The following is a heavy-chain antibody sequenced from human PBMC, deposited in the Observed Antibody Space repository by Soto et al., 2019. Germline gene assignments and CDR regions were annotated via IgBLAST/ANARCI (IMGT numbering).Heavy chain of an antibody. J-gene: IGHJ4*02. CDR2: MSGSGDNA. V-gene: IGHV3-23*01. CDR1: GFIFSSYA. D-gene: IGHD3-3*01. CDR3: ARFFAAGTRGYLDS. Sequence: EVQLLESGGGLVQPGGSLRLSCAASGFIFSSYAMSWVRQAPGKGLEWVSAMSGSGDNAYYADSVKGRFTIARGNSKNLLTLQMKSLRADDTAIYYCARFFAAGTRGYLDSWGQGTLVTVSS.